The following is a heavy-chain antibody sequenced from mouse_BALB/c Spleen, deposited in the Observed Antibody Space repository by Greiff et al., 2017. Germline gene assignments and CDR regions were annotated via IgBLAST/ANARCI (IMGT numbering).Heavy chain of an antibody. V-gene: IGHV1S16*01. CDR1: GYTFTSYW. CDR2: INPSNGGT. D-gene: IGHD1-1*01. CDR3: TIGRYGSSYRAMDY. J-gene: IGHJ4*01. Sequence: QVQLQQPGAELVKPGASVKLSCKASGYTFTSYWMHWVKLRPGQGFEWIGEINPSNGGTNYNEKFKRKATMTVDKSSSTAYMQLSSLTSENSAVYYCTIGRYGSSYRAMDYWGQGTSVTVSS.